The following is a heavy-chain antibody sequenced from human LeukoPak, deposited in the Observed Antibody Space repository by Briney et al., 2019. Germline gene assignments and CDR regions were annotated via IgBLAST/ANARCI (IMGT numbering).Heavy chain of an antibody. CDR3: AKRWTYYYGSGEG. D-gene: IGHD3-10*01. CDR1: GFTFSSYA. V-gene: IGHV3-23*01. J-gene: IGHJ4*02. Sequence: PGGSLRLFCAASGFTFSSYAMSWVRQAPGKGLEWVSAISGSGGSTYYADSVKGRFTISRDNSKNTLYLQMNSLRAEDTAVYYCAKRWTYYYGSGEGWGQGTLVTVSS. CDR2: ISGSGGST.